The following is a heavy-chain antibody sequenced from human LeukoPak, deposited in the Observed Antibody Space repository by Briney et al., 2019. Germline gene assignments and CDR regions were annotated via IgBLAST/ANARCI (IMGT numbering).Heavy chain of an antibody. J-gene: IGHJ4*02. CDR2: IHTSGTT. CDR1: GGSMSDYY. Sequence: PSETLSLTCTVSGGSMSDYYWSFIRQPAGKGLEWIGRIHTSGTTYFNPSLKSRITMSVDTSKNQFSLKLTSVTAADTAIYYCARDTSGYYSFDYWGQGTLLTVSS. CDR3: ARDTSGYYSFDY. V-gene: IGHV4-4*07. D-gene: IGHD3-22*01.